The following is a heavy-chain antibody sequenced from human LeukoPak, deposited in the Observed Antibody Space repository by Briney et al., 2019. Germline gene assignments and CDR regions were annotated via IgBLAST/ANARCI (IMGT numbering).Heavy chain of an antibody. Sequence: GGSLRLSCAASGFTFSTYAMSWVRQAPGKGLEWVSAVRGSGTDTYYADSVKGRFTISRDNSKNTLYLQMNSLRAEDTAIYYCAKTSRGNSGYDSPFHYWGQGTLVTVSS. CDR2: VRGSGTDT. CDR3: AKTSRGNSGYDSPFHY. J-gene: IGHJ4*02. CDR1: GFTFSTYA. V-gene: IGHV3-23*01. D-gene: IGHD5-12*01.